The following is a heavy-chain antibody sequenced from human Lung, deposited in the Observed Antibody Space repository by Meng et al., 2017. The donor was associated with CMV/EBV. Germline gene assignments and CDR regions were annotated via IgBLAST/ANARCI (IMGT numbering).Heavy chain of an antibody. V-gene: IGHV3-7*01. CDR1: GFTFSSYW. CDR2: IKQDGSEK. J-gene: IGHJ6*02. CDR3: ARDRGRYGMDV. Sequence: ESLKISCAASGFTFSSYWMSWVRQAPGKGLEWVANIKQDGSEKYYVDSVKGRFTISRDNAKNSLYLQMNSLRAEDTAVYYCARDRGRYGMDVWGQGTTVNGAS.